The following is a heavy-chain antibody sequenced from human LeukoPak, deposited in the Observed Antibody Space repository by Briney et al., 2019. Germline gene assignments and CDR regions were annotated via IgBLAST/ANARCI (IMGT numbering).Heavy chain of an antibody. CDR3: ARSLTTGIDWFDP. Sequence: PSETLSLTCTVSGDSISNYYWSWVRQPPGKGLEWIGCVYYSGSSNYNPSLKSRVTISLDTSKNQFSLRLNSVTVADTAVYYCARSLTTGIDWFDPWGQGTLVTVSS. CDR1: GDSISNYY. CDR2: VYYSGSS. D-gene: IGHD4/OR15-4a*01. V-gene: IGHV4-59*08. J-gene: IGHJ5*02.